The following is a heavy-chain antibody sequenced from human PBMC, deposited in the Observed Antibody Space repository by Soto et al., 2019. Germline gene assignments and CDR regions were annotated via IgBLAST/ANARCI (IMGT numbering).Heavy chain of an antibody. V-gene: IGHV1-46*01. J-gene: IGHJ1*01. CDR3: VRGYCTTTPCSGDFQH. CDR1: GYKFTTYF. Sequence: QVQLVQSGAEVKKPGASVKVACKASGYKFTTYFIHWGRQAPGQGLEWMGMIHPSGDTGYGQKFRGRGTMTIDTSTTTAYMELRNLTSEDTAIYFSVRGYCTTTPCSGDFQHWGQGTLVNVSS. CDR2: IHPSGDT. D-gene: IGHD2-8*01.